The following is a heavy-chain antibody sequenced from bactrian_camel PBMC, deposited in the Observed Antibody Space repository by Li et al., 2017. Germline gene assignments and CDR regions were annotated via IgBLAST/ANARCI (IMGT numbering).Heavy chain of an antibody. D-gene: IGHD8*01. CDR2: IEDEGYS. CDR1: GSASTSNC. V-gene: IGHV3S57*01. Sequence: HVQLVESGGGSVQAGGSLRLSCAASGSASTSNCMAWFRQAPGKEREEVGCIEDEGYSKYAEAVKGRFTISKDNAEDTLYLEMSNLRPEDSGTYYCGTGPLCGAKMWYWGQGTQVTVS. J-gene: IGHJ4*01. CDR3: GTGPLCGAKMWY.